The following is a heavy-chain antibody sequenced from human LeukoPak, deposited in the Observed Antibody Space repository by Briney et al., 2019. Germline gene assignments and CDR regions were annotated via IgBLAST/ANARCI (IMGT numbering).Heavy chain of an antibody. CDR1: GDSIRGFY. CDR2: FDYSGGS. D-gene: IGHD7-27*01. V-gene: IGHV4-59*12. CDR3: AREPSSGDTDY. J-gene: IGHJ4*02. Sequence: PSETLSLTCNVSGDSIRGFYWGWIRQPPGKGLEWIGYFDYSGGSNYNPALESRVTMSVDTSKNQFSLKLSSVTAADTAVYYCAREPSSGDTDYWGQGTLVTVSS.